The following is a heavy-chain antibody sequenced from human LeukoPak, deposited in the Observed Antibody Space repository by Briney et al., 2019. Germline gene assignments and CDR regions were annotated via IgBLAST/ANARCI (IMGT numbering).Heavy chain of an antibody. CDR3: ARDLRRIAAYYFDY. J-gene: IGHJ4*02. V-gene: IGHV3-30*03. CDR2: ISSDGRDK. Sequence: QPGGSLRLSCAASGFTVSSNYMSWVRQAPGKGLEWVAVISSDGRDKHHAESVKGRFTISRDNSKNTLYLQTNSLRAEDTAAYYCARDLRRIAAYYFDYWGQGTLVTVSS. CDR1: GFTVSSNY. D-gene: IGHD6-25*01.